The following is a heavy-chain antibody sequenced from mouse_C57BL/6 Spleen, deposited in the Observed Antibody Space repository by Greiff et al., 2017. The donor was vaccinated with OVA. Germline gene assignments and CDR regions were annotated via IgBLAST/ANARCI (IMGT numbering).Heavy chain of an antibody. V-gene: IGHV1-82*01. CDR1: GYAFSSSW. CDR3: ARGGVYYDYEGFAY. Sequence: QVHVKQSGPELVKPGASVKISCKASGYAFSSSWMNWVKQRPGKGLEWIGRIYPGDGDTNYNGKFKGKATLTADKSSSTAYMQLSSLTSEDSAVYFCARGGVYYDYEGFAYWGQGTLVTVSA. D-gene: IGHD2-4*01. J-gene: IGHJ3*01. CDR2: IYPGDGDT.